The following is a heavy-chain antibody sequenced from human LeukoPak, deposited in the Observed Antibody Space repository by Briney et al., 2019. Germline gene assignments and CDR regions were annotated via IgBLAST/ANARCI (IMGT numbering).Heavy chain of an antibody. D-gene: IGHD2-2*03. V-gene: IGHV3-23*01. Sequence: GGSLRLSCAASGFTFGSYAMSWVRQAPGKGLEWVSAISGSGGSTYYADSVKGRFTISRDNSKNTLYLQMNSLRAEDTAVYYCANDPVDIVVVPAAPGDYWGQGTLVTVSS. CDR1: GFTFGSYA. CDR3: ANDPVDIVVVPAAPGDY. CDR2: ISGSGGST. J-gene: IGHJ4*02.